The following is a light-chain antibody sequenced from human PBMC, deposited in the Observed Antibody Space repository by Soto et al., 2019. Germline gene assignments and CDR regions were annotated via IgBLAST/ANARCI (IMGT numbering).Light chain of an antibody. CDR1: SSDVGGYKY. CDR3: GSYAGSYTWV. Sequence: QSALTQPRSVSGSPGQSVTISCTGTSSDVGGYKYVSWYQQHPGKAPKLIIYDVSKRPSGVPDRFSGSKSGNTASLTISGLQAEDEADYYCGSYAGSYTWVFGGGTKLTVL. CDR2: DVS. J-gene: IGLJ3*02. V-gene: IGLV2-11*01.